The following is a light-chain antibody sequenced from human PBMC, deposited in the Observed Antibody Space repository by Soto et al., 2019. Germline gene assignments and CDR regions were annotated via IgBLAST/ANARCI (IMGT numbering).Light chain of an antibody. CDR3: SSYTSSSTGV. V-gene: IGLV2-14*01. J-gene: IGLJ3*02. CDR1: SSDVGGYNY. CDR2: EVS. Sequence: QSALTQPASVSGSPGQSITISCTGTSSDVGGYNYVSWYQQHPGKAPKLMIYEVSHRPSGVSNRFSGSKSGNTASLTISGLQAEDEADYYCSSYTSSSTGVFGGGTKLTVL.